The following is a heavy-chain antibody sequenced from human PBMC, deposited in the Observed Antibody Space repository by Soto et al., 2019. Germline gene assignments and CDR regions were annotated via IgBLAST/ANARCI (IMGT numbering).Heavy chain of an antibody. CDR1: GGSISSGGYY. V-gene: IGHV4-31*03. CDR3: ASGVYKVDTAMVGLRYYYYGMDV. Sequence: SETLSLTGTVSGGSISSGGYYWSWIRQHPGKGLEWIGYIYYSGSTYYNPSLKSRVTISVDTSKNQFSLKLSSVTAADTAVYYCASGVYKVDTAMVGLRYYYYGMDVWGQGTTVTVSS. D-gene: IGHD5-18*01. J-gene: IGHJ6*02. CDR2: IYYSGST.